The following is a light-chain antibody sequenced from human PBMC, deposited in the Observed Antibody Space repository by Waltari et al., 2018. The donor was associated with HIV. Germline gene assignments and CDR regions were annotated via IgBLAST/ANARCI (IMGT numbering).Light chain of an antibody. CDR3: QQRSDWPPLT. CDR2: DAS. J-gene: IGKJ4*01. Sequence: IVLTQSPATLSLSPGERATLSCRTSQSVDNYLAWDQQKPGQAPRLLIYDASTRATGVPARFSGSGSGTDFTLTISSLEPEDSAVYYCQQRSDWPPLTFGGGSKVEIK. CDR1: QSVDNY. V-gene: IGKV3-11*01.